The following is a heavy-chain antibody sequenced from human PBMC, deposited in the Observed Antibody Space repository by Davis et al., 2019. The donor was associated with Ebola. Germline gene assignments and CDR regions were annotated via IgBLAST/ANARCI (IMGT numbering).Heavy chain of an antibody. V-gene: IGHV5-10-1*01. CDR2: IDPSDSYT. CDR3: AKHKAADPNGMDV. D-gene: IGHD6-13*01. J-gene: IGHJ6*02. CDR1: GYSFTSYR. Sequence: GESLKISCKGSGYSFTSYRISWVRQMPGKGLEWMGRIDPSDSYTNYSPSFQGHVTISADKSISTAYLQWSSLKASDTAMYYCAKHKAADPNGMDVWGQGTTVTVSS.